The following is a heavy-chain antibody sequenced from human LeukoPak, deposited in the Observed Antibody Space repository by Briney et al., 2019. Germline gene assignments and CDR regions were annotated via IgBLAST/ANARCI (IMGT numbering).Heavy chain of an antibody. CDR1: GGSISSGDYY. J-gene: IGHJ6*02. Sequence: PSQTLSLTCTVSGGSISSGDYYWSWIRQHPGKGLEWIGYIYYSGSTYYNPSLKSRVTISVDTSKNQFSLKLSSVTAADTAVYYCACAVDGSSSPGYGMDVWGQGTTVTVSS. D-gene: IGHD6-6*01. CDR2: IYYSGST. V-gene: IGHV4-31*03. CDR3: ACAVDGSSSPGYGMDV.